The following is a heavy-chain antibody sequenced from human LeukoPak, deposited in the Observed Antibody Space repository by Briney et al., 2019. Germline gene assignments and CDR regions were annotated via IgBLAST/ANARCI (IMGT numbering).Heavy chain of an antibody. Sequence: SGTLSLTCAVSGGSISSSNWWSWVRQPPGKGLEWIGEIYHSGSTNYNPSLKSRVTISVDKSKNQFSLKLSSVTAADTAVYYCARGRGYYDSSGYYCPDLDYWGQGTLVTVSS. CDR1: GGSISSSNW. D-gene: IGHD3-22*01. CDR3: ARGRGYYDSSGYYCPDLDY. J-gene: IGHJ4*02. CDR2: IYHSGST. V-gene: IGHV4-4*02.